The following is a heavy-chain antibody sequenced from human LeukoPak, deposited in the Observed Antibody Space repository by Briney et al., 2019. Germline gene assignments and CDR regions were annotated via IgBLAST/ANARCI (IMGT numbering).Heavy chain of an antibody. CDR3: ARGEGSSSWFHHYYYYYMDV. CDR2: INHSGST. J-gene: IGHJ6*03. V-gene: IGHV4-34*01. Sequence: SETLSLTCAGYGGSFSGYYWSWIRQPPGKGLEWIGEINHSGSTNYNPSLKSRVTISVDTSKNQFSLKLSSVTAADTAVYYCARGEGSSSWFHHYYYYYMDVWGKGTTVTISS. D-gene: IGHD6-13*01. CDR1: GGSFSGYY.